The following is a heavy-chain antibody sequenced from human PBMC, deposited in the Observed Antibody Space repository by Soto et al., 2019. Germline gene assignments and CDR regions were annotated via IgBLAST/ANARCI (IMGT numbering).Heavy chain of an antibody. CDR2: ISSSSSTI. J-gene: IGHJ6*03. CDR1: GFTFSSYS. D-gene: IGHD2-15*01. V-gene: IGHV3-48*01. CDR3: ARVPVAAHVYYYYYMDV. Sequence: GGSLRLSCAASGFTFSSYSMNWVRQAPGKGLEWVSYISSSSSTIYYADSVKGRFTISRDNAKNSLYLQMNSLRAEDTAVYYCARVPVAAHVYYYYYMDVWGKGTTVTVSS.